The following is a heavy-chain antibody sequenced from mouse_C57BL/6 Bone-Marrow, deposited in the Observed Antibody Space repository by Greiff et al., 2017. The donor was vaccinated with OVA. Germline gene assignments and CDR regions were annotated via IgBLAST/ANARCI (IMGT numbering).Heavy chain of an antibody. CDR1: GYTFTSYW. V-gene: IGHV1-5*01. CDR2: IYPGNSDT. D-gene: IGHD1-2*01. CDR3: TRPPGVRLSWFAY. J-gene: IGHJ3*01. Sequence: VQLQQSGTVLARPGASVKMSCKTSGYTFTSYWMHWVKQRPGQGLEWIGAIYPGNSDTSYNQKFKGKAKLTAVTSASTAYMELSSLTNEDSAVYYCTRPPGVRLSWFAYWGQGTLVTVSA.